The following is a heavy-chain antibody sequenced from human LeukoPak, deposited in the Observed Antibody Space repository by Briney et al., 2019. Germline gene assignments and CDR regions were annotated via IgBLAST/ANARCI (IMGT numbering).Heavy chain of an antibody. CDR2: IWYGGSNQ. CDR3: AREHYGALYYYVLDV. J-gene: IGHJ6*01. V-gene: IGHV3-33*01. CDR1: GFTFSSYG. D-gene: IGHD4-17*01. Sequence: GGSLRLSCAASGFTFSSYGMHWVRQTPGKGLEWVAVIWYGGSNQHYGDSVKGRFTISRDNSKNTLYLNMNSLRAEDTAVYYCAREHYGALYYYVLDVWGEGTTITV.